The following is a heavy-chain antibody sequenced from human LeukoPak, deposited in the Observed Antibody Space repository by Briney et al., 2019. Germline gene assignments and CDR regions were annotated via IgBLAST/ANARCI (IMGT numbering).Heavy chain of an antibody. CDR1: GYTFTSYG. Sequence: ASVKVSCKASGYTFTSYGISWVRQAPGQGLEWMGWISAYNGNTNYAQKLQGRVTMTTDTSASTAYMELSSLRSDDTAVYYCARDTGNTAMVPYFDYWGQGTLVTVSS. V-gene: IGHV1-18*01. CDR3: ARDTGNTAMVPYFDY. CDR2: ISAYNGNT. J-gene: IGHJ4*02. D-gene: IGHD5-18*01.